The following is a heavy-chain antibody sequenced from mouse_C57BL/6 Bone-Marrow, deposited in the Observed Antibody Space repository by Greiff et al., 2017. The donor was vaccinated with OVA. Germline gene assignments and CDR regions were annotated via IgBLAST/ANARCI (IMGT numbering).Heavy chain of an antibody. CDR1: GFNIKDDY. D-gene: IGHD1-1*01. CDR3: TPYYYGSSYYYAMDY. Sequence: EVKLQESGAELVRPGASVKLSCTASGFNIKDDYTHWVKQRPEQGLEWIGWIDPENGDTEYASKFQGKATITADTSSNTAYLQLSSLTSEDTAVYYCTPYYYGSSYYYAMDYWGQGTSVTVSS. J-gene: IGHJ4*01. CDR2: IDPENGDT. V-gene: IGHV14-4*01.